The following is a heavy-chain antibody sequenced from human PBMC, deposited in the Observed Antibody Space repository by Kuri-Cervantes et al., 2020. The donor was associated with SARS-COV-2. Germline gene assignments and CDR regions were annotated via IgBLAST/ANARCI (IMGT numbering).Heavy chain of an antibody. D-gene: IGHD1-1*01. CDR1: GYSFTSYC. V-gene: IGHV5-51*01. CDR3: ARHHKVQLELRDY. CDR2: IYPGYSDT. Sequence: QVSCKGSGYSFTSYCIGWVRQPPGKGLEWMGIIYPGYSDTRYSPSFQVQVTIPADKSISTTYLQWSSLKASDTAVYYCARHHKVQLELRDYWGQGTLVTVSS. J-gene: IGHJ4*02.